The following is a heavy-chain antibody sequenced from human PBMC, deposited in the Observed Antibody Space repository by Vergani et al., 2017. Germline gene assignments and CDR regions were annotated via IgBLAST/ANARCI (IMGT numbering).Heavy chain of an antibody. V-gene: IGHV3-23*04. CDR2: LSASDRRT. Sequence: EVQVVESGGGLVQPGGSLRLSCAASGFTFIMHAMSWVRQAPGKGLEWVSTLSASDRRTHYAYSVKGRFTSSRDNSKNTLFVDMNSLRPEDTAVDYCAKVGLSEVAGTFGAFVIWGQGTMVTVSS. J-gene: IGHJ3*02. CDR3: AKVGLSEVAGTFGAFVI. D-gene: IGHD6-19*01. CDR1: GFTFIMHA.